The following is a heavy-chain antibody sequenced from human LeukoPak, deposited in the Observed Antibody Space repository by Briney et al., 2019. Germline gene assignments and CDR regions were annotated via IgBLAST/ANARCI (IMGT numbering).Heavy chain of an antibody. V-gene: IGHV3-23*01. Sequence: GTSLRLSCVASGFTFTNYAMSWVRQAPGKGLEWVSAITGSDGSSFYADSVKGRFTISRDNSKNTLYLQVNSLRAEDTAVYYCAKWGDYDILTGYYVPDYWGQGTLVTVSS. CDR1: GFTFTNYA. J-gene: IGHJ4*02. CDR2: ITGSDGSS. D-gene: IGHD3-9*01. CDR3: AKWGDYDILTGYYVPDY.